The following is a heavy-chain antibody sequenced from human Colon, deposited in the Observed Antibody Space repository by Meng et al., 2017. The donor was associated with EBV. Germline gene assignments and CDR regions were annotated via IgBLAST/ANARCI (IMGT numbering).Heavy chain of an antibody. D-gene: IGHD6-19*01. Sequence: VQLQQWGVGLLKPSETLSLTCGFSGGSLSGYYWSWIRHFPGRGLEWFGHIYYSGSTFYNPSLKRRVITSIDTSKNQFSLNLRSVTAADTAVYYCARVSSGWDYFDYWGQGTLVTVSS. CDR1: GGSLSGYY. J-gene: IGHJ4*02. CDR2: IYYSGST. V-gene: IGHV4-34*02. CDR3: ARVSSGWDYFDY.